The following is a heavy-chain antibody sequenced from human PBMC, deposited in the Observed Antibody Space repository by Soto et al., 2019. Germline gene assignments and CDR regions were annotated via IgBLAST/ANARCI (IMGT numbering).Heavy chain of an antibody. Sequence: SETLSLTCTVSGGSISSSSYYWGWIRQPPGKGLEWIGSIYYSGSTYYNPSLKSRVTISVDTSKNQFSLKLSSVTAADTAVYYCARAHIVVVPAAHGGWFDPWGQGTLVTVSS. CDR2: IYYSGST. CDR3: ARAHIVVVPAAHGGWFDP. D-gene: IGHD2-2*01. J-gene: IGHJ5*02. V-gene: IGHV4-39*01. CDR1: GGSISSSSYY.